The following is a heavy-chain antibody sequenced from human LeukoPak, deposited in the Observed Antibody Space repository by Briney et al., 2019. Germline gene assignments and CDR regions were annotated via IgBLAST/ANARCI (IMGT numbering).Heavy chain of an antibody. J-gene: IGHJ6*02. V-gene: IGHV3-23*01. CDR3: AKVSGGGLYYDGMDV. CDR2: ISGSGGTT. D-gene: IGHD1-14*01. CDR1: GLIFSNAW. Sequence: PGGSLRLSCAASGLIFSNAWMNWVRQAPGKGLEWVSVISGSGGTTYYADSVKGRFTISRDSSKNTLYLQMNSLRAEDTAVYYCAKVSGGGLYYDGMDVWGQGTTVTVSS.